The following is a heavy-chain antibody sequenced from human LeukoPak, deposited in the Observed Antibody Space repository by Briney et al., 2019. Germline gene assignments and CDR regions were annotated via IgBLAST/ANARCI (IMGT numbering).Heavy chain of an antibody. J-gene: IGHJ3*02. Sequence: PGGSLRLSCAASGFTVSSNYMSWVRQAPGKGLGWVSVIYSGGSTYYADSVKGRFTISRDNSKNTLYLQMNSLRAEDTAVYYCARDFSLVDRGAFDIWGQGTMVTVSS. D-gene: IGHD3-3*01. CDR1: GFTVSSNY. CDR2: IYSGGST. V-gene: IGHV3-66*01. CDR3: ARDFSLVDRGAFDI.